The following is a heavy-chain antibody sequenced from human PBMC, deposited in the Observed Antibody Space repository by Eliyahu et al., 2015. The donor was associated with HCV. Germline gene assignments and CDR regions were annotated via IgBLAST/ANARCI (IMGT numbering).Heavy chain of an antibody. CDR1: GFTFXSYN. Sequence: EVQLVESGGNLVQPGGSLRLSCAASGFTFXSYNMNWVRQAPGKGLEWVSYISSSSSTIYYADSVKGRFTISRDNAKNSLYLQMNSLRAEDTAVYYCARDTSGGYYKGMDVWGQGTTVTVSS. V-gene: IGHV3-48*01. CDR3: ARDTSGGYYKGMDV. J-gene: IGHJ6*02. D-gene: IGHD3-16*01. CDR2: ISSSSSTI.